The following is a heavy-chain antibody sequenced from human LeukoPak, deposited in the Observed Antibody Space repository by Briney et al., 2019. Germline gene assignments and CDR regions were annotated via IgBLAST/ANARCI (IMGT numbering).Heavy chain of an antibody. Sequence: SETLSLTCTVSGGSISSYYWSWIRQPPGKGLEWIGYIYYSGSTNYNPSLKSRVTISVDTSKNQFSLKLSSVTAADTAVYYCARMGWLQSVDYWGQGTLVTVSS. V-gene: IGHV4-59*01. D-gene: IGHD5-24*01. CDR2: IYYSGST. J-gene: IGHJ4*02. CDR3: ARMGWLQSVDY. CDR1: GGSISSYY.